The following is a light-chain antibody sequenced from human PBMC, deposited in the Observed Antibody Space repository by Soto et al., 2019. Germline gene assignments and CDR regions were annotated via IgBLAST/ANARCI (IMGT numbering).Light chain of an antibody. Sequence: DIHMSQSPSSLSASVGYRVTMACRASQSISSYLNWYQQKPGKAPKLLIYAASSLQSGVPSRFSGSGSGTDYTLTISSLQPEDFATYYCQQSYSTPPINFGQGTRLEIK. J-gene: IGKJ5*01. CDR2: AAS. V-gene: IGKV1-39*01. CDR1: QSISSY. CDR3: QQSYSTPPIN.